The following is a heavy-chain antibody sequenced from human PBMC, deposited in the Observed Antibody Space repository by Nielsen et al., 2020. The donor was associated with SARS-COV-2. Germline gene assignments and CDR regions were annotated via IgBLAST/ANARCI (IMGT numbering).Heavy chain of an antibody. CDR1: GFTFSTYA. D-gene: IGHD1-1*01. Sequence: GVLKISCAASGFTFSTYAMSWVRQAPGKGLEWVSAISVSGSTTYYTDSVEGRFTISRDNSKNTLYLQMDSLKAEDTAVYYCGRDQGWKGNDYWGQGTLVTVSS. V-gene: IGHV3-23*01. CDR3: GRDQGWKGNDY. CDR2: ISVSGSTT. J-gene: IGHJ4*02.